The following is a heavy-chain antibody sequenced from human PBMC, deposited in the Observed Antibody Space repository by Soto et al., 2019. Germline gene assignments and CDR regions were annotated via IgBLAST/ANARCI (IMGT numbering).Heavy chain of an antibody. CDR3: ARILVATISDYYYGMDV. V-gene: IGHV1-69*01. CDR1: GGTFSSYA. CDR2: IIPIFGTA. J-gene: IGHJ6*02. D-gene: IGHD5-12*01. Sequence: QVQLVQSGAEVKKPGSSVKVSCKASGGTFSSYAISWVRQAPGQGLEWMGGIIPIFGTANYAQKFQGRVTITADESTSTAYMELSSLRSEDTAVYYCARILVATISDYYYGMDVWGQGTTVTVYS.